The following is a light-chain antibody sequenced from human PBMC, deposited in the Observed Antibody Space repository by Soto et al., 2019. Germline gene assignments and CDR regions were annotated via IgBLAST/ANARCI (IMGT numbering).Light chain of an antibody. J-gene: IGKJ5*01. CDR3: QQRYRTPIT. CDR2: AAS. V-gene: IGKV1-39*01. CDR1: QSISSY. Sequence: DIQMTQSPSSLSASVGDRVTITCRASQSISSYLNWYQQKPGKAPKLLIYAASSLQSGVPSRFSGSGSGTDFPLTISSLQPEDFATYYCQQRYRTPITFGQGTRLEIK.